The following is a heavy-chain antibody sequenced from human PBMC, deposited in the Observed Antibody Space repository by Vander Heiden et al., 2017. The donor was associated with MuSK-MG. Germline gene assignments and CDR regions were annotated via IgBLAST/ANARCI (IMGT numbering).Heavy chain of an antibody. CDR2: INHSGST. CDR3: ARCLRYYDFWSGFRPGYYYYYGMDV. CDR1: GGSFSGYY. V-gene: IGHV4-34*01. J-gene: IGHJ6*02. D-gene: IGHD3-3*01. Sequence: QVQLQQWGAGLLKPSETLSLTCAVYGGSFSGYYWSWIRQPPGKGLEWIGEINHSGSTNYNPSLKSRVTISVDTSKNQFSLKLSSVTAADTAVYYCARCLRYYDFWSGFRPGYYYYYGMDVWGQGTTVTVSS.